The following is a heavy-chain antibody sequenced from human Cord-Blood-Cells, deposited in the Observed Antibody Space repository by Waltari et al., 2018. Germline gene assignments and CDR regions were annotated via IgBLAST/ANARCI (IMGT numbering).Heavy chain of an antibody. CDR2: MNPNSGNK. CDR3: ARGLGRYYDFWSGYLFAFDI. D-gene: IGHD3-3*01. CDR1: GYTFTSYD. V-gene: IGHV1-8*03. Sequence: QVQLVQSGAEVKKPGASVKVSCKASGYTFTSYDINWLRQATGQGLEWMGWMNPNSGNKGYAQKYQGRVTITRNTSINTADMELSSLRSEDTAVYYCARGLGRYYDFWSGYLFAFDIWGQGTMVTVSS. J-gene: IGHJ3*02.